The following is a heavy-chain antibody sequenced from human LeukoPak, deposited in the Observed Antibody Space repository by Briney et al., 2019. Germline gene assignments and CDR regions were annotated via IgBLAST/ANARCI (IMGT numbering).Heavy chain of an antibody. Sequence: ASVKVSCKASGYTFTGYYMHWVRQAPGQGLEWMGWINPNSGGTNYAQKFQGRVTMTRDTSISTAYMEPSRLRSDDTAVYYCARALWIQLWFDYWGQGTLVTVSS. V-gene: IGHV1-2*02. D-gene: IGHD5-18*01. CDR1: GYTFTGYY. CDR2: INPNSGGT. CDR3: ARALWIQLWFDY. J-gene: IGHJ4*02.